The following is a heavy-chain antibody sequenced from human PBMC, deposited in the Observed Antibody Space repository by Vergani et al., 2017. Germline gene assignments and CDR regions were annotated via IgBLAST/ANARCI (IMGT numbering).Heavy chain of an antibody. Sequence: EVQLLESGGGLVQPGGSLRPSCEASGFRFPGYAMSWVRQAPGKGLEWVSSVSGSSATPYYADSVKGQFTISRDNAKNSLYLDMSSLRGEDTAVYYCVTDVQVWRSWGQGALVAVSS. V-gene: IGHV3-23*01. CDR2: VSGSSATP. J-gene: IGHJ3*01. D-gene: IGHD3-16*01. CDR3: VTDVQVWRS. CDR1: GFRFPGYA.